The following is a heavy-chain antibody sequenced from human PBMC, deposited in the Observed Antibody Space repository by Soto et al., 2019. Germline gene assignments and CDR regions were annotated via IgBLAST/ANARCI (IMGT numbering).Heavy chain of an antibody. V-gene: IGHV3-9*01. CDR1: GFTFDDYA. J-gene: IGHJ4*02. CDR2: ISWNSGSI. Sequence: SLRLSCAASGFTFDDYAMHWVRQAPGKGLEWVSGISWNSGSIGYADSVKGRFTISRDNAKNSLYLQMNSLRAEDTALYYCAKALSPTYYYDSSGLFDYWGQGTLVTVS. D-gene: IGHD3-22*01. CDR3: AKALSPTYYYDSSGLFDY.